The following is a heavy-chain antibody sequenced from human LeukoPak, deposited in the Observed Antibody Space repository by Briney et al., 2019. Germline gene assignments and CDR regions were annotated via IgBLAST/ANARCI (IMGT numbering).Heavy chain of an antibody. V-gene: IGHV4-39*01. CDR1: GDSISRSSYY. J-gene: IGHJ4*02. CDR3: ARGRYYYGSGSYYSDY. Sequence: PSETLSLTCTVSGDSISRSSYYWGWIRQPPGKGLEWVANIYSSGSTYYNPSLKSRVTISVDTSKNQVALKLSSVTAADTAVYYCARGRYYYGSGSYYSDYWGQGTLVTVSS. CDR2: IYSSGST. D-gene: IGHD3-10*01.